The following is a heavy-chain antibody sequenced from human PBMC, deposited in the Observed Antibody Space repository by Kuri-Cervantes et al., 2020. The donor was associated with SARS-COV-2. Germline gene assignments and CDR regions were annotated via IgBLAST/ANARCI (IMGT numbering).Heavy chain of an antibody. CDR2: IFHSGST. Sequence: GSLRLSCAVSGGSISSSHLWTWVRQPAEQGLEWIGEIFHSGSTNYNPSLKGRVTISVDKSKDQFSLKLNSLIDADTAVYYCARRDAYNYDGWFDPWGQGTLVTVSS. V-gene: IGHV4-4*02. CDR1: GGSISSSHL. J-gene: IGHJ5*02. D-gene: IGHD5-24*01. CDR3: ARRDAYNYDGWFDP.